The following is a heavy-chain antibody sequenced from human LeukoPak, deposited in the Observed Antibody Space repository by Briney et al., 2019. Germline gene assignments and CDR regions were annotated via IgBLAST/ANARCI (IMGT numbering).Heavy chain of an antibody. Sequence: PGGSLRLSCAASGFTFSSYAMSWVRQAPGKGLEWVSGTSGSGGGTYYADSVKGRFTISRENSKNTLYLQMNSLRAEDTAVYYCAKDRNWGSGAFDIWGQGTMATVSS. D-gene: IGHD3-16*01. CDR3: AKDRNWGSGAFDI. V-gene: IGHV3-23*01. CDR1: GFTFSSYA. CDR2: TSGSGGGT. J-gene: IGHJ3*02.